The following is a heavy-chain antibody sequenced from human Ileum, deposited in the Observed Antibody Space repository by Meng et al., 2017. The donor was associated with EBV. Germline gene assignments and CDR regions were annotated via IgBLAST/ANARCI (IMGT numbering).Heavy chain of an antibody. CDR3: GRDQGRELINH. CDR1: GDSISSDIW. J-gene: IGHJ4*02. CDR2: VYHRGDT. Sequence: AHLQESGPGLVKPSGTLALTCTVSGDSISSDIWWSWVRQPPGKGLEWIGEVYHRGDTNYNPSLKSRVDISVDKSKNQFYLSLFSVTAADTAVYYCGRDQGRELINHWGQGTLVTVSS. V-gene: IGHV4-4*02. D-gene: IGHD1-7*01.